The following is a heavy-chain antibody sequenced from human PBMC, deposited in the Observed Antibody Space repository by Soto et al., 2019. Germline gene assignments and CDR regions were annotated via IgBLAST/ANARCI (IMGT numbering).Heavy chain of an antibody. D-gene: IGHD3-10*01. J-gene: IGHJ4*02. V-gene: IGHV3-48*01. CDR3: AKEEGTGNYYGSGSYYYFDY. CDR1: GFTFSSYS. CDR2: ISSSSTTI. Sequence: EVQLVESGGGLVQPGGSLRLSCAASGFTFSSYSMNWVRQAPGKGLEWVSYISSSSTTIYYADSVKGRFTISRDNSKNTLYLQMNSLRAEDTAVYYCAKEEGTGNYYGSGSYYYFDYWGQGTLVTVSS.